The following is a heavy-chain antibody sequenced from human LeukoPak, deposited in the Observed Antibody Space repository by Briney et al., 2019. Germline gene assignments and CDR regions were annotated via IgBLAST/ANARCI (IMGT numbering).Heavy chain of an antibody. V-gene: IGHV3-7*01. CDR3: ARATRSISSSWYFLDY. CDR1: GFTFSNYW. J-gene: IGHJ4*02. Sequence: GGSLRLSCAASGFTFSNYWMSWVRQAPGKGLEWVANIKQDESEKFYVDSVKGRFTISRDNAKNSLYLQMNSLRGEDTAVYYCARATRSISSSWYFLDYWGQGTLVTVSS. D-gene: IGHD6-13*01. CDR2: IKQDESEK.